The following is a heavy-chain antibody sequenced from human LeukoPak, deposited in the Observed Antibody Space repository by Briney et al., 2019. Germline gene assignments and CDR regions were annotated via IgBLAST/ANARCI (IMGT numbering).Heavy chain of an antibody. CDR2: AIPILGIA. J-gene: IGHJ6*02. CDR1: GGTFSSYA. D-gene: IGHD3-22*01. V-gene: IGHV1-69*04. Sequence: SVKVSCKASGGTFSSYAISWVRQAPGQGLEWMGRAIPILGIANYAQKFQGRVTITADKSTSTAYMELSSLRSEDTAVYYCARDRVITTTNYYYGMDVWGQGTTVTVSS. CDR3: ARDRVITTTNYYYGMDV.